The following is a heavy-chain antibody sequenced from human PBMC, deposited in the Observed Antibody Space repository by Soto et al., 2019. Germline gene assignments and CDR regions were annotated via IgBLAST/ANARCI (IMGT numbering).Heavy chain of an antibody. CDR2: IYYSGST. D-gene: IGHD1-26*01. CDR1: GGSVSSGSYY. J-gene: IGHJ6*02. CDR3: PRDTRAPYYYYGMDV. V-gene: IGHV4-61*01. Sequence: SETLSLTCTVSGGSVSSGSYYWSWIRQPPGKGLEWIGYIYYSGSTNYNPSLKSRVTISVDTSKNQFSLKLSSVTAADTAVYCCPRDTRAPYYYYGMDVWGQGTTVTVCS.